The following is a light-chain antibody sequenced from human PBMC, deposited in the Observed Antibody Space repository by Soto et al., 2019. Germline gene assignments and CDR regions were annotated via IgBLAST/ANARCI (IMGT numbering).Light chain of an antibody. CDR1: QSFSSSY. J-gene: IGKJ3*01. Sequence: EIVLTQSPGTLSLSPGERATLSCRASQSFSSSYLAWYQQKPGQATRLLIYGASNRATGIPDRFSGSESGTDFTLTISSLEAEDFAVYYCQHYGSVLFTFGAGTEVDVK. CDR3: QHYGSVLFT. V-gene: IGKV3-20*01. CDR2: GAS.